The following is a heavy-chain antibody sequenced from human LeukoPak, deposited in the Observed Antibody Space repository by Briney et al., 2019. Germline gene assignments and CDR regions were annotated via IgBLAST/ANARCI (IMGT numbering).Heavy chain of an antibody. Sequence: SETLSLTCTVSGGSISSGDYYWSWIRQPPGKGLEWIGYIFHSGSTYYNPSLKSRLTISVDRPKNQFSLKLRSVTAADTAVYYCARAPNTVTTGGWFDPWGQGTLVTVSS. J-gene: IGHJ5*02. CDR1: GGSISSGDYY. CDR2: IFHSGST. CDR3: ARAPNTVTTGGWFDP. D-gene: IGHD4-17*01. V-gene: IGHV4-30-2*01.